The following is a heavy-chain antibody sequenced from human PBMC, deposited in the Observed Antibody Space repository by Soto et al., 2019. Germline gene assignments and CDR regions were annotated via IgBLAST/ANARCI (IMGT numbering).Heavy chain of an antibody. D-gene: IGHD6-19*01. V-gene: IGHV1-69*13. CDR3: ARVDRPRSSSGWPYYYYGMDV. Sequence: ASVKVSCKASGGTFSSYAISWVRQAPGQGLEWMGGIIPIFGTANYAQKFQGRVTITADESTSTAYMELSSLRSEDTAVYYCARVDRPRSSSGWPYYYYGMDVWGQGTTVTVSS. J-gene: IGHJ6*02. CDR2: IIPIFGTA. CDR1: GGTFSSYA.